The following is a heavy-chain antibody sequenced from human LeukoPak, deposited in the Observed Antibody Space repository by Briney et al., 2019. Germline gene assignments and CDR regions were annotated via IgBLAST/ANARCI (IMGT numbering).Heavy chain of an antibody. D-gene: IGHD3-22*01. J-gene: IGHJ4*02. CDR1: GGSFSGYY. V-gene: IGHV4-34*01. CDR3: ARAHNDYYDSSGLDY. CDR2: INHSGST. Sequence: SETLSLTSAVYGGSFSGYYWSWIRQPPGKGLEWIGEINHSGSTNYNPSLKSRVTISVDTSKNQFSLKLSSVTAADTAVYYCARAHNDYYDSSGLDYWGQGTLVTVSS.